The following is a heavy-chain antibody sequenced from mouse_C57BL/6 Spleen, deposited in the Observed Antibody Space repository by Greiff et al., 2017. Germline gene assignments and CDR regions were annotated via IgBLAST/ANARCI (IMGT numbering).Heavy chain of an antibody. CDR2: INPNNGGT. J-gene: IGHJ2*01. Sequence: VQLQQSGPELVKPGASVKISCKASGYTFTDYYMNWVKQSHGKSLEWIGDINPNNGGTSYNQQFKGKATLTVDKSSSTAYMELRSLTSEDSAVYYCARGGYYDNYVDFWGQGTTLTVSS. CDR1: GYTFTDYY. D-gene: IGHD2-4*01. CDR3: ARGGYYDNYVDF. V-gene: IGHV1-26*01.